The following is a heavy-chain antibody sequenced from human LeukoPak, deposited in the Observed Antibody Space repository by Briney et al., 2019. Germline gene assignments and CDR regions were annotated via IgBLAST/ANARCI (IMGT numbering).Heavy chain of an antibody. J-gene: IGHJ4*02. CDR1: GGSISSYY. Sequence: PSETLSLTCTVSGGSISSYYWSWIRQPAGKGLEWIGRIYTSGSTNYNPSLKSRVTMSVDTSKNQFSLKLSSVTAADTAVYYCARGGYSSSSFYFDYWGQGTLVTVSS. V-gene: IGHV4-4*07. CDR2: IYTSGST. D-gene: IGHD6-13*01. CDR3: ARGGYSSSSFYFDY.